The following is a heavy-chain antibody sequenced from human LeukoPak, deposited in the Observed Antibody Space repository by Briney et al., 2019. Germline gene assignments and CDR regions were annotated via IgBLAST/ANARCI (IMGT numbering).Heavy chain of an antibody. CDR2: ISWNSGSI. Sequence: GGSLRLSCAASGFTFDDYAMHWVRQAPGKGLEWVSGISWNSGSIGYADSVKGRFTIFRDNAKNSLYLQMNSLRAEDTAVYYCARGADSFDYWGQGTLVTVSS. CDR3: ARGADSFDY. J-gene: IGHJ4*02. V-gene: IGHV3-9*01. CDR1: GFTFDDYA.